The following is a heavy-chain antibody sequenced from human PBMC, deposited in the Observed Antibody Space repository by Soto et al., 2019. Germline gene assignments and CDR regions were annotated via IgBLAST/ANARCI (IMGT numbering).Heavy chain of an antibody. Sequence: EVQLVESGGGLVQPGGSLRLSCAASGLAFGNYWMSWVRQTPGKGLEWVANINQDGSEKYYVDSVRGRFTISRDNARNSLYLQMNSLRVEDTGVYYCAGERPTVATLAYFQNWGQGTLVTVSS. D-gene: IGHD5-12*01. CDR2: INQDGSEK. CDR3: AGERPTVATLAYFQN. V-gene: IGHV3-7*01. J-gene: IGHJ1*01. CDR1: GLAFGNYW.